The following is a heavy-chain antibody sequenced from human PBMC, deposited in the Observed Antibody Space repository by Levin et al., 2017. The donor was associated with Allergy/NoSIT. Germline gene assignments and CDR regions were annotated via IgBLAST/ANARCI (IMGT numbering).Heavy chain of an antibody. J-gene: IGHJ4*02. V-gene: IGHV4-39*07. CDR2: IYYSGST. CDR1: GDSITTTSYH. CDR3: TRVTGYGDYDVDS. Sequence: KPSETLSLTCDVSGDSITTTSYHWGWIRQPPGKGLEWIGNIYYSGSTYYNPSLRSRVTISGDTSKNQFSLSLTSVSAANTAVYYCTRVTGYGDYDVDSWGQGILVTVSS. D-gene: IGHD4-17*01.